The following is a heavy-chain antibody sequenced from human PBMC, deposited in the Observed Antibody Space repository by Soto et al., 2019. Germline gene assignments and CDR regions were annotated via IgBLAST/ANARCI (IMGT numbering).Heavy chain of an antibody. CDR3: AKDSYYYAGKTYGMDV. CDR2: IYTEGNT. J-gene: IGHJ6*02. CDR1: GFTVRSNY. D-gene: IGHD3-10*01. Sequence: EVHLVVESGGGLIQPGGSLRLSCTASGFTVRSNYMTWVRQAPGQGLEGVSVIYTEGNTYYADSVKGRGNVSRYNFKNTLYLQMNGLRVEDTAVYYCAKDSYYYAGKTYGMDVWGPGTTVTVSS. V-gene: IGHV3-53*01.